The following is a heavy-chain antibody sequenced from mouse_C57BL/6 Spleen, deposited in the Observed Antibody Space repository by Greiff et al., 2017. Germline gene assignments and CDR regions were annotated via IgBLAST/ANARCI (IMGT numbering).Heavy chain of an antibody. CDR1: GYSFTGYY. J-gene: IGHJ4*01. V-gene: IGHV1-31*01. Sequence: VQLKESGPELVKPGASVKISCKASGYSFTGYYMHWVKQSHGNILDWIGYIYPYNGVSSYNQKFKGKATLTVDKSSSTADMELRSLTSEDSAVYYCARATTVVAPYAMDYWGQGTSVTVSS. CDR3: ARATTVVAPYAMDY. D-gene: IGHD1-1*01. CDR2: IYPYNGVS.